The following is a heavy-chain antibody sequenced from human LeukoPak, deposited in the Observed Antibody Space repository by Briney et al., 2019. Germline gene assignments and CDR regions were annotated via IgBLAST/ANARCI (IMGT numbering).Heavy chain of an antibody. CDR3: ARGPTTKYFDS. V-gene: IGHV4-59*08. CDR1: GGAIGGYF. J-gene: IGHJ4*02. CDR2: IHYSGST. Sequence: SETLSLTRTVSGGAIGGYFWSWIRQPPGKGLEWIGYIHYSGSTNYNPSLKSRVTISLDTSKNQFSLKLTSVTAADTAVYYCARGPTTKYFDSWGQGTLVTVSS. D-gene: IGHD4-17*01.